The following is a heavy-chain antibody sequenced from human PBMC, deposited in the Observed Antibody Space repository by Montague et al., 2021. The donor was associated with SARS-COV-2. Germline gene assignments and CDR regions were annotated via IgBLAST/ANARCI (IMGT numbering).Heavy chain of an antibody. CDR1: SGSISSGGYY. V-gene: IGHV4-31*03. Sequence: TLSLTCTVSSGSISSGGYYWSWIRQPPGKGLEWIGYTYYSGSTYYNPSLKSRVTISVDTSKNQFSLKLSSVTAADTAVYYCARVRITMIVVVDAFDIWGQGTMVTVSS. CDR2: TYYSGST. CDR3: ARVRITMIVVVDAFDI. J-gene: IGHJ3*02. D-gene: IGHD3-22*01.